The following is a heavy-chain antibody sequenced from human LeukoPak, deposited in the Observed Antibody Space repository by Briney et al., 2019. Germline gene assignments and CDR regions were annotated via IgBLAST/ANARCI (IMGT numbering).Heavy chain of an antibody. CDR3: ARVAEPLLPDPYYYYYYMDV. D-gene: IGHD2-15*01. J-gene: IGHJ6*03. V-gene: IGHV4-34*01. CDR1: GGSFSGYY. Sequence: SETLSLTCAVYGGSFSGYYCSWIRQPPGKGLEWIGEVSHSGSTNYNPSLKSRVTISLDTSKNQFSLKLSSVTAADTAVYYCARVAEPLLPDPYYYYYYMDVWGKGTTVTVSS. CDR2: VSHSGST.